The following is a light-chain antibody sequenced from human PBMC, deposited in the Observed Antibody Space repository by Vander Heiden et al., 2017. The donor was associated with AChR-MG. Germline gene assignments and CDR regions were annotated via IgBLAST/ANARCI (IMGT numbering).Light chain of an antibody. Sequence: DIVFTQSPGTLSLSPGERAPLPCRANQRLTSSYLAWYQQKPGQAPRLLIYSASIRATGIPDRFSGSGSGTDFTLTISRLEPEDFAVYYCQQYDTSPPGFTFGPGTKVDIK. CDR1: QRLTSSY. V-gene: IGKV3-20*01. CDR2: SAS. J-gene: IGKJ3*01. CDR3: QQYDTSPPGFT.